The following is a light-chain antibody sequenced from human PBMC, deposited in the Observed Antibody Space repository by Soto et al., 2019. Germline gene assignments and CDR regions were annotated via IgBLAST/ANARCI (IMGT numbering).Light chain of an antibody. CDR2: GAS. CDR1: QSVSSNY. Sequence: IVLTQSSATLSLSPGERATLSCRASQSVSSNYLAWYQQKPGQAPRLLIYGASSRATGIPDRFSGSGSGTDFTLTISSLQPDDFATYYCQQYNSYSLTFGGGTKVDI. CDR3: QQYNSYSLT. V-gene: IGKV3-20*01. J-gene: IGKJ4*01.